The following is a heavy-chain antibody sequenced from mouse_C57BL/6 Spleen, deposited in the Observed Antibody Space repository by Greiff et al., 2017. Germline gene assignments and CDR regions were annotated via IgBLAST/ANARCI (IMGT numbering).Heavy chain of an antibody. D-gene: IGHD2-3*01. CDR3: ASVYDGYYGVYAMDY. Sequence: EVQLQQSGAELVKPGASVKLSCTASGFNIKDYYMHWVKQRTEQGLEWIGRIDPEDGETKYAPKFQGKATITADTSSNTAYLQRSSLTSEDTAVYYCASVYDGYYGVYAMDYWGQGTSVTVSS. V-gene: IGHV14-2*01. CDR2: IDPEDGET. J-gene: IGHJ4*01. CDR1: GFNIKDYY.